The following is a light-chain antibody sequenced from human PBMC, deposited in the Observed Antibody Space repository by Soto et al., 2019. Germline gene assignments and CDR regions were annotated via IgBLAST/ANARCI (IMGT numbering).Light chain of an antibody. CDR2: VAS. CDR3: QQYGSSPLT. CDR1: PSVSSSY. V-gene: IGKV3-20*01. J-gene: IGKJ1*01. Sequence: EIVLTQSPGTLSLSPGERATLSCRASPSVSSSYLAWYQQKPGQAPRLLIYVASSRATGIPDRFSGSGSGTDFTLTISRLEPEDFAVYYGQQYGSSPLTFGQGTEVEIK.